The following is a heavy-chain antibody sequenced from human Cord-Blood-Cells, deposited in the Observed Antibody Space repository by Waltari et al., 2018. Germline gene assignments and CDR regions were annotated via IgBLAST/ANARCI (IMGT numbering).Heavy chain of an antibody. CDR3: ARSPPKNLIVATRGGFDY. Sequence: QVPLVQSGAEVQKPGASVKVSCKASGYTFTGYYMHWVRQAPGQGLEWMGWINPNSGGTNYAQKFQGWVTMTRDTSISTAYMELSRLRSDDTAVYYCARSPPKNLIVATRGGFDYWGQGTLVTVSS. D-gene: IGHD5-12*01. CDR1: GYTFTGYY. J-gene: IGHJ4*02. V-gene: IGHV1-2*04. CDR2: INPNSGGT.